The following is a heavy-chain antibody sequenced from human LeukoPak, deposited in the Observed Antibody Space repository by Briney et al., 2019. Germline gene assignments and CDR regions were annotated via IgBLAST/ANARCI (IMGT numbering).Heavy chain of an antibody. Sequence: SVKASFKASGGTFSSYAISWVRQAPGQGLEWMGGIIPIFGTANYAQKFQGRVTITADESTSTAYMELSSLRSEDTAVYYCARAVLRYFDWLHPNWFDPWGQGTLVTVSS. CDR2: IIPIFGTA. J-gene: IGHJ5*02. V-gene: IGHV1-69*13. D-gene: IGHD3-9*01. CDR3: ARAVLRYFDWLHPNWFDP. CDR1: GGTFSSYA.